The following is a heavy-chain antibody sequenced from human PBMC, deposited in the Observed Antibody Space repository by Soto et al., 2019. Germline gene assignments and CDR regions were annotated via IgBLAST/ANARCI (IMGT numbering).Heavy chain of an antibody. Sequence: SETLSLTCAVYGCSFSGYYWSWIRQPPGKGLEWIGEINHSASTNYNPSLKSRVTISVDTSKNQFSPKLSSVTAADTAVYYCARSGYNYYYYCGMDVWGQGTTVTVSS. V-gene: IGHV4-34*01. CDR2: INHSAST. CDR3: ARSGYNYYYYCGMDV. CDR1: GCSFSGYY. J-gene: IGHJ6*02. D-gene: IGHD5-12*01.